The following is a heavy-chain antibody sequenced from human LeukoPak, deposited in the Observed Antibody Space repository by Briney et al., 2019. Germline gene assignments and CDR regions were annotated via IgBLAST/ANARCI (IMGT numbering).Heavy chain of an antibody. CDR2: ISSSGAST. Sequence: GGSLRLSCVASEFTFSCYSITWVRQGPERGLEWVSAISSSGASTYYADSVKGCFTISRDNSKHTLYLQMNSLTAEDTAVYYCAKNPNRIGWYQDYWGQGTLVTVSS. V-gene: IGHV3-23*01. J-gene: IGHJ4*02. CDR1: EFTFSCYS. D-gene: IGHD6-19*01. CDR3: AKNPNRIGWYQDY.